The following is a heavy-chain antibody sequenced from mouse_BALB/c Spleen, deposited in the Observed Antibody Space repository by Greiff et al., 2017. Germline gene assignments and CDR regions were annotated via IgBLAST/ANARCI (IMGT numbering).Heavy chain of an antibody. J-gene: IGHJ3*01. V-gene: IGHV1-77*01. CDR3: ARGGIYYDYAWFAY. D-gene: IGHD2-4*01. Sequence: VQLVESGAELARPGASVKLSCKASGYTFTDYYINWVKQRTGQGLEWIGEIYPGSGNTYYNEKFKGKATLTADKSSSTAYMQLSSLTSEDSAVYFCARGGIYYDYAWFAYWGQGTLVTVSA. CDR1: GYTFTDYY. CDR2: IYPGSGNT.